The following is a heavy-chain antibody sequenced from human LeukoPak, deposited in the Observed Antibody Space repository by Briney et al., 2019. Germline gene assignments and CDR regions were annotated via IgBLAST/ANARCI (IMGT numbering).Heavy chain of an antibody. CDR1: GGTFSSYA. V-gene: IGHV1-69*01. Sequence: ASVKVSCKASGGTFSSYAISWVRQAPGQGLEWMGGITPIFGTANYAQKFQGRVTITADESTSTAYMELSSLRSEDTAVYYCAIDRTVTNTDWFDPWGQGTLVTVSS. J-gene: IGHJ5*02. CDR3: AIDRTVTNTDWFDP. CDR2: ITPIFGTA. D-gene: IGHD4-11*01.